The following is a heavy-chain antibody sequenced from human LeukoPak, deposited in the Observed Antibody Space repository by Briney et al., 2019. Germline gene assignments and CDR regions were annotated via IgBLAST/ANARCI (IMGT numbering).Heavy chain of an antibody. Sequence: SETLSLTCAVYGGSFSGYYWSWIRQPPGKGLEWIGEINHSGSTNYNPSLKSRVTISVDTSKNQFSLKLSSVTAADTAVYSCARGRPGGGYWGQGTLVTVSS. V-gene: IGHV4-34*01. D-gene: IGHD4-23*01. J-gene: IGHJ4*02. CDR1: GGSFSGYY. CDR3: ARGRPGGGY. CDR2: INHSGST.